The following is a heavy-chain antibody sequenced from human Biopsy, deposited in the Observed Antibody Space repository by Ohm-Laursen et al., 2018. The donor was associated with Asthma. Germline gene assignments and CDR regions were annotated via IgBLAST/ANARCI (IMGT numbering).Heavy chain of an antibody. D-gene: IGHD3-3*02. J-gene: IGHJ1*01. CDR1: GFTFSHYN. Sequence: SLRLSCAASGFTFSHYNMNWVRQAPGKGLEWVSSITDTSRYIKYADSVKGRFTISRDNAKNSLYLHMNSLRAEDTAVYYCARTFHFWSPYHAEHYQLWGQGTLVTVPS. CDR2: ITDTSRYI. CDR3: ARTFHFWSPYHAEHYQL. V-gene: IGHV3-21*01.